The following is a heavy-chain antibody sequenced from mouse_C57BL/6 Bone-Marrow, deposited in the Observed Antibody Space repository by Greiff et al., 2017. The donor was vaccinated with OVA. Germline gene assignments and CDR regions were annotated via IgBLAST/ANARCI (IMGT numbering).Heavy chain of an antibody. D-gene: IGHD2-4*01. V-gene: IGHV1-82*01. J-gene: IGHJ2*01. CDR1: GYAFSSSW. Sequence: VQLQQSGPELVKPGASVKISCKASGYAFSSSWMNWVKQRPGKGLEWIGRIYPGDGDTNYNGKFKGKATLTADKSSSTAYMQLRSLTSEDSAVYFCARSSDYGYWGQGTTLTVSS. CDR3: ARSSDYGY. CDR2: IYPGDGDT.